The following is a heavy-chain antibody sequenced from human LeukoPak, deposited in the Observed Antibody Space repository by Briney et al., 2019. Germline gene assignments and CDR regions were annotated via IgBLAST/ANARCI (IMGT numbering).Heavy chain of an antibody. V-gene: IGHV3-74*01. Sequence: GGSLRLSCAASGFTFNNHWMHWVRQVPGKGLEWVSRIDNDGSNTIYADSVKAQFTISRDNAKNTLCLQMNSLRAEDTAMYYCSRDRPHNWFDPWGQGTLVTVSS. CDR2: IDNDGSNT. J-gene: IGHJ5*02. CDR1: GFTFNNHW. CDR3: SRDRPHNWFDP.